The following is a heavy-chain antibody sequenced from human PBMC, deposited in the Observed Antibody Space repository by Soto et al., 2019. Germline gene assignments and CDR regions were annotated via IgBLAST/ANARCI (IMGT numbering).Heavy chain of an antibody. CDR3: ARQIYDSDSGPNFRYYFDS. Sequence: LKISSKGSGYSFAGYWITWVLQMPGKGLEWMGRIDPSDSQTYYSPSFRGHVTISAAKSITTVFLQWSSLRASDTAMYYCARQIYDSDSGPNFRYYFDSWGQGTLVTVS. CDR1: GYSFAGYW. J-gene: IGHJ4*02. D-gene: IGHD3-22*01. CDR2: IDPSDSQT. V-gene: IGHV5-10-1*01.